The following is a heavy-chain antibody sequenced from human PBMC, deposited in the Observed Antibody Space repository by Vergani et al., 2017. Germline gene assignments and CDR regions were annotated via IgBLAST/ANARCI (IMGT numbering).Heavy chain of an antibody. CDR3: AGHDGREDYGDPWGRWFAP. V-gene: IGHV4-39*01. D-gene: IGHD4-17*01. CDR1: GASISSRSSY. Sequence: QLQLHESGPGLVKPSETLSLTCSVSGASISSRSSYWGWVRQLPGKGLEWIGSIYDNEITYYNPSLKSRVTISVDTSKNQFSLKLRSVTAADTAVYFCAGHDGREDYGDPWGRWFAPGGQGTPVTVSS. J-gene: IGHJ5*02. CDR2: IYDNEIT.